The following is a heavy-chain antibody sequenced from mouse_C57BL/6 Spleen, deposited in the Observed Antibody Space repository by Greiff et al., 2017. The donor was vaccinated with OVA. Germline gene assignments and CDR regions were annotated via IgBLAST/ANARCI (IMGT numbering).Heavy chain of an antibody. D-gene: IGHD1-1*01. J-gene: IGHJ1*03. CDR2: IYPRSGNT. CDR1: GYTFTSYG. CDR3: ARGYYGSSWYFDV. V-gene: IGHV1-81*01. Sequence: QVQLKESGAELARPGASVKLSCKASGYTFTSYGISWVKQRTGQGLEWIGEIYPRSGNTYYNEKVKGKATPTADKSSSTAYMELRSLTSEDSAVYFCARGYYGSSWYFDVWGTGTTVTVSS.